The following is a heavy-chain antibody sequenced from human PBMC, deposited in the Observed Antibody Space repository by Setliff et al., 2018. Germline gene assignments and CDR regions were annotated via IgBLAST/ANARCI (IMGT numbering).Heavy chain of an antibody. CDR1: GFTFDDYT. CDR2: ISWDGGNT. V-gene: IGHV3-43*01. J-gene: IGHJ4*02. CDR3: ARDGGEY. D-gene: IGHD3-16*01. Sequence: GGSLRLSCAASGFTFDDYTMHWVRQPPGKGLEWVSLISWDGGNTHYADSVKGRFTISRDNAKNSLYLQMNSLRGEDTAVYYCARDGGEYWGQGTLVTVSS.